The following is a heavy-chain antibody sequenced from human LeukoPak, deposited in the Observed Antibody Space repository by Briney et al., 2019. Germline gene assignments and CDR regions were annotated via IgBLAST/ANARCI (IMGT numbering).Heavy chain of an antibody. Sequence: ASVKVSCKASGYTFTSYDINWVRQATGQGLEWMGWMNPNSGNTGYAQKFQGRVTMTRNTSISTAYMELGSLRSGDTAVYYCARGAWFGDQTGTYYYYYGMDVWGQGTTVTVSS. D-gene: IGHD3-10*01. J-gene: IGHJ6*02. CDR2: MNPNSGNT. V-gene: IGHV1-8*01. CDR3: ARGAWFGDQTGTYYYYYGMDV. CDR1: GYTFTSYD.